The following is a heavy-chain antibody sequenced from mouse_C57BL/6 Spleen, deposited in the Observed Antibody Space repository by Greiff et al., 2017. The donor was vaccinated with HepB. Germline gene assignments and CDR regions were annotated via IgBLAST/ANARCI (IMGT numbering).Heavy chain of an antibody. CDR1: GYAFSSSW. D-gene: IGHD2-3*01. CDR2: IYPGDGDT. CDR3: ARSYDGYPYAMDY. Sequence: VKLVESGPELVKPGASVKISCKASGYAFSSSWMNWVKQRPGKGLEWIGRIYPGDGDTNYNGKFKGKATLTADKSSSTAYMQLSSLTSEDSAVYFCARSYDGYPYAMDYWGQGTSVTVSS. V-gene: IGHV1-82*01. J-gene: IGHJ4*01.